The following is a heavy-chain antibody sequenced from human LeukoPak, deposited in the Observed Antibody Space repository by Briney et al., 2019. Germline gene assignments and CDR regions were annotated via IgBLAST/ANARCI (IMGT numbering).Heavy chain of an antibody. D-gene: IGHD4-17*01. J-gene: IGHJ4*02. CDR3: ARASHRIYGDYAYYFDY. V-gene: IGHV1-69*05. CDR1: GGTFSSYA. CDR2: IIPIFGTA. Sequence: SVKVSCKASGGTFSSYAISWVRQAPGQGLEWMGGIIPIFGTANYAQKFQGRVTITTDESTSTAYMELSSLRSEDTAVYYCARASHRIYGDYAYYFDYWGQGTLVTVSS.